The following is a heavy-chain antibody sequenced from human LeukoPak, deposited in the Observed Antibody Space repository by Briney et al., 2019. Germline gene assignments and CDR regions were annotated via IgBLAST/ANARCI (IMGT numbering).Heavy chain of an antibody. CDR1: DYTFIHYY. V-gene: IGHV1-2*02. Sequence: ASVTVSFKSSDYTFIHYYIHWVRQAPGQGLEWMGWINPNSGGTNYAQKFQGRVTMTRDTSIRTAYMEVNRLRSDDTAVYYCARDRVPGWFDPWGQGTLVTVSS. D-gene: IGHD3-10*01. CDR2: INPNSGGT. J-gene: IGHJ5*02. CDR3: ARDRVPGWFDP.